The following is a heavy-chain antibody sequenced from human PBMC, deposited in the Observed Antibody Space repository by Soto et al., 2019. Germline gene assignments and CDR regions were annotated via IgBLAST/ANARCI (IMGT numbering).Heavy chain of an antibody. CDR3: ARVSNLDSPRFCDYGMDV. V-gene: IGHV4-61*01. CDR1: GGSVSSGSYY. Sequence: SETLSLTCTVSGGSVSSGSYYWSWIRPPPGKGLEWIGYIYYSGSTNYNPSLKSRVTISVDTSKNQFSLKLSPGTAADTAVYYSARVSNLDSPRFCDYGMDVWGQETTVTVSS. J-gene: IGHJ6*02. D-gene: IGHD4-4*01. CDR2: IYYSGST.